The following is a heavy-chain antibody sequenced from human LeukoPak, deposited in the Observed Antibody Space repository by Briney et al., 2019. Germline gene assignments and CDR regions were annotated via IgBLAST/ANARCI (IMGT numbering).Heavy chain of an antibody. CDR2: ISSSSSYI. J-gene: IGHJ3*02. Sequence: PGGSLRLSCAASGFTFSSYSMNWVRQAPGKGLEWVSSISSSSSYIYYADSVKGRFTTSRDNAKNSLYLQMNSLRAEDTAVYYCASDIAVAGTSGTAFDIWGQGTMVTVSS. D-gene: IGHD6-19*01. CDR1: GFTFSSYS. V-gene: IGHV3-21*01. CDR3: ASDIAVAGTSGTAFDI.